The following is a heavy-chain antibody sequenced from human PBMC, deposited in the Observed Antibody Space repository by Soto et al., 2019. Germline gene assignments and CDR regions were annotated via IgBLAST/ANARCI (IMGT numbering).Heavy chain of an antibody. CDR3: ARVGHITNYGMAV. V-gene: IGHV1-69*01. CDR1: VGTFSSYP. CDR2: IIPFFGTS. J-gene: IGHJ6*02. D-gene: IGHD1-26*01. Sequence: QVQLVQSGAEVKKPGSSVKVSCEASVGTFSSYPINWVRQAPGQGLEWMGGIIPFFGTSNYAQKFQGRVTITAADSTSTAYMELRSLRSEDTAVYYCARVGHITNYGMAVWAQGTTVTVSS.